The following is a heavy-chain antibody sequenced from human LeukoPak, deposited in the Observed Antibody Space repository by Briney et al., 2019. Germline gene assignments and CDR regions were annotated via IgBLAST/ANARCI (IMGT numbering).Heavy chain of an antibody. V-gene: IGHV3-23*01. CDR3: AKDLHDYGNYVGWFDS. Sequence: PGGSLRLSCAASGFTFSSFAMDWVRQAPGKGLEWVSAISGSGDKTYYADAVKGRFTNSRDNSETTLFLQMNSLRAEDTAVYYCAKDLHDYGNYVGWFDSWGQGTLVTVSS. CDR1: GFTFSSFA. D-gene: IGHD4-11*01. CDR2: ISGSGDKT. J-gene: IGHJ5*01.